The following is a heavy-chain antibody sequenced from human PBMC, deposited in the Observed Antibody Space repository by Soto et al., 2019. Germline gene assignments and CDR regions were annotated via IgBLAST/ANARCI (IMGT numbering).Heavy chain of an antibody. J-gene: IGHJ6*02. V-gene: IGHV4-39*01. CDR2: IYYSGST. CDR1: GGSISSSSYY. Sequence: SETLSPTWTVSGGSISSSSYYWGWIRQPPGKGLEWIGSIYYSGSTYYNPSLKSRVTISVDTSKNQFSLKLSSVTAADTAVYYCSHPTEYYYYGMDVWGQGTTVTVSS. CDR3: SHPTEYYYYGMDV.